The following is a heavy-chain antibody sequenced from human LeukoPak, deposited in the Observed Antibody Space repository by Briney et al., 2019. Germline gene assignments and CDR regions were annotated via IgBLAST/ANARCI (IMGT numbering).Heavy chain of an antibody. J-gene: IGHJ4*02. V-gene: IGHV3-23*01. CDR1: GFTFSIYA. CDR2: ITSSGDGT. Sequence: GGSLRLSCAASGFTFSIYAMSWVRQAPGKGLQWVSSITSSGDGTYYAHSVKGGFTISSDNSENMLYLQMNSLRVEDTAVYFCAKDRPNYYGSNGHYYRRDGDYWGQGTLVTVSS. CDR3: AKDRPNYYGSNGHYYRRDGDY. D-gene: IGHD3-22*01.